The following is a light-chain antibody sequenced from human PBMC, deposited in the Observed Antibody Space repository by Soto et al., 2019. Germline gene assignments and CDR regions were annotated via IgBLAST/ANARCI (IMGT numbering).Light chain of an antibody. Sequence: DIQMTQSPSSLSASVGDRVTITCQASQDISNYLNWYQQKPGKAPKLLIYDASNLETGGPSRFSGSVSGTDFTFTISSLQPEDIATYYCQQYDNLRYTFGQGTKLEIK. V-gene: IGKV1-33*01. CDR1: QDISNY. J-gene: IGKJ2*01. CDR3: QQYDNLRYT. CDR2: DAS.